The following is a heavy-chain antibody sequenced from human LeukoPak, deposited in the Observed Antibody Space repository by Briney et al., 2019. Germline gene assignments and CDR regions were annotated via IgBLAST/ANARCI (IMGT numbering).Heavy chain of an antibody. CDR2: SNPNSGGT. CDR3: AREEVAVKVFGVVPTRFDP. D-gene: IGHD3-3*01. Sequence: ASVKVSCKXSGYTFTGYYMHWVRQAPGQGLEWMGWSNPNSGGTSYSQKFQGRVTMTRDTSISTAYMVLSRLRSDDTAVYYCAREEVAVKVFGVVPTRFDPWGQGTLVTVSS. J-gene: IGHJ5*02. CDR1: GYTFTGYY. V-gene: IGHV1-2*02.